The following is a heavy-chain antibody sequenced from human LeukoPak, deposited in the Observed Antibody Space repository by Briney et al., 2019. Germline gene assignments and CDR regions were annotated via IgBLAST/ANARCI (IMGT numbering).Heavy chain of an antibody. Sequence: ASVKVSCKASGYTFTSYYMHWVRQAPGQGLEWMGIINPSGGSTSYAQKFQGRVTMTRDMSTSTVYMELRSLTSDDTAVYYCARANLWIGEHWFDPWGQGTLVTVSP. V-gene: IGHV1-46*01. D-gene: IGHD3-10*01. CDR3: ARANLWIGEHWFDP. CDR2: INPSGGST. J-gene: IGHJ5*02. CDR1: GYTFTSYY.